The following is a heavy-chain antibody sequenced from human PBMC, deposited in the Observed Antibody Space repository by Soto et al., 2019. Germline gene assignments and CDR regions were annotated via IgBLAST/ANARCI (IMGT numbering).Heavy chain of an antibody. CDR3: ARDWQQLVPVSWFDP. CDR2: IWYDGSNK. J-gene: IGHJ5*02. D-gene: IGHD6-13*01. V-gene: IGHV3-33*01. CDR1: GFTFSSYG. Sequence: ESGGGVVQPGRSLRLSCAASGFTFSSYGMHWVRQAPGKGLEWVAVIWYDGSNKYYADSVKGRFTISRDNSKNTLYLQMNSLRAEDTAVYYCARDWQQLVPVSWFDPWGQGTLVTVSS.